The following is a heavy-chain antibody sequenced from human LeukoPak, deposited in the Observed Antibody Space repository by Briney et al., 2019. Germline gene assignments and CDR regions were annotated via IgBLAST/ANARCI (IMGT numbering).Heavy chain of an antibody. D-gene: IGHD6-6*01. V-gene: IGHV3-53*01. CDR2: IYGAGAT. Sequence: GGSLPLSCAAYGLTFSSEYLAWVRQAPGKGLEWISVIYGAGATYYADSVEGRFTISRDTYNNALYLQMNSLRVEDTAVYHCARLLPASRHYFDYWGRGTPVTVSS. CDR3: ARLLPASRHYFDY. J-gene: IGHJ4*02. CDR1: GLTFSSEY.